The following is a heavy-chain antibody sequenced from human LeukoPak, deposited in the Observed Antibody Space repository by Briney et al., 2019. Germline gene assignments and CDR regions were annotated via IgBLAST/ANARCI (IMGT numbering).Heavy chain of an antibody. V-gene: IGHV1-2*02. J-gene: IGHJ6*02. CDR1: GYSFTAYY. Sequence: ASVKVSCKASGYSFTAYYMHWVRQAPGQGLEWMGWINPNSGGTNYAQNFQDRVTMTGDTSITTAYMELSRLTSDDTAVYYCARVGPPDASGMDVWGQGTTVTVSS. D-gene: IGHD2-2*01. CDR2: INPNSGGT. CDR3: ARVGPPDASGMDV.